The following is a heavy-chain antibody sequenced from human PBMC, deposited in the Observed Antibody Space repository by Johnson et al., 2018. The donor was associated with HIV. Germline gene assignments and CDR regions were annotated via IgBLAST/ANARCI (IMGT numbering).Heavy chain of an antibody. Sequence: VQLVESGGGLVQPGRSMRLSCAASGFTFSNAWMSWVRQAPGKGLEWVSVIYASGDTYHAASVKGRFTISRDISKNTLSLQMGSLRAEDTAVFYCAKIVATSDDVFDIWGQGTMVTVSS. CDR2: IYASGDT. V-gene: IGHV3-66*01. CDR1: GFTFSNAW. CDR3: AKIVATSDDVFDI. J-gene: IGHJ3*02. D-gene: IGHD5-12*01.